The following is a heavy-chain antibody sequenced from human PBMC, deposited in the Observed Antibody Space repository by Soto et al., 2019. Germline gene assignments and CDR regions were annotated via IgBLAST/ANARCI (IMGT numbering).Heavy chain of an antibody. CDR3: AKDLSSIWSGYYADY. Sequence: LRLSCAASGFTFSSYAMSWVRQAPGKGLEWVSAISGSGGSTYYADSVKGRFTISRDNSKNTLYLQMNSLRAEDTAVYYCAKDLSSIWSGYYADYWGQGTLVAFSS. CDR1: GFTFSSYA. D-gene: IGHD3-3*01. V-gene: IGHV3-23*01. J-gene: IGHJ4*02. CDR2: ISGSGGST.